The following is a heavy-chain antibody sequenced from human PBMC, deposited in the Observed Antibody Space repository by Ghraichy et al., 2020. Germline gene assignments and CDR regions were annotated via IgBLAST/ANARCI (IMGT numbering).Heavy chain of an antibody. V-gene: IGHV4-34*01. CDR3: ARMKRYSSSPSFDY. CDR2: INHSGST. D-gene: IGHD6-6*01. Sequence: SETLSLTCAVYGGSFSGYYWSWIRQPPGKGLEWIGEINHSGSTNYNPSLKSRVTISVDTSKNQFSLKLSSVTAADTAVYYCARMKRYSSSPSFDYWGQGTLVTVSS. J-gene: IGHJ4*02. CDR1: GGSFSGYY.